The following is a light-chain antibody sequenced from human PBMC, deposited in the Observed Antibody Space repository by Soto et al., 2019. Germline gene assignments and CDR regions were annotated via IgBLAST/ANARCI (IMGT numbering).Light chain of an antibody. CDR3: QQYNDYWT. J-gene: IGKJ1*01. V-gene: IGKV1D-8*03. Sequence: VIWMTQSPSLLSASTGYRFTIICLMSQGISSYLAWYQQKPGKAPKVLIYDASSLESGVPSRFSGSGSATEFILTISSLQPDDFATYYCQQYNDYWTFGQGTKVDIK. CDR1: QGISSY. CDR2: DAS.